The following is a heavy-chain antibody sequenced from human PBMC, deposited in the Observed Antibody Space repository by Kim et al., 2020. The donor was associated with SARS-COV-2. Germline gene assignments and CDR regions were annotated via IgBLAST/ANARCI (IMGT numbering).Heavy chain of an antibody. J-gene: IGHJ4*02. D-gene: IGHD3-22*01. CDR2: ISYDGSNK. V-gene: IGHV3-33*05. CDR1: GFTFSSYG. CDR3: AREPRTYYYDSSGYGPHDY. Sequence: GGSLRLSCAASGFTFSSYGMHWVRQAPGKGLEWVAVISYDGSNKYYADSVKGRFTISRDNSKNTLYLQMNSLRAEDTAVYYCAREPRTYYYDSSGYGPHDYWGPGTLVTVSS.